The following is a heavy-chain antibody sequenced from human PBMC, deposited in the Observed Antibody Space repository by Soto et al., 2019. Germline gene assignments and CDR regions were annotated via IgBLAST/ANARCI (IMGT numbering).Heavy chain of an antibody. CDR1: SGSISSSNW. CDR3: VGSCSGGSCYSRWFDY. CDR2: IYHSGST. Sequence: PSETLSLTCAVSSGSISSSNWWSWVRQPPGKGLEWIGEIYHSGSTNYNPSLKSRVTISVDKSKNQFSLKLSSETAADTAVYYCVGSCSGGSCYSRWFDYWGQGTLVTVS. J-gene: IGHJ4*02. V-gene: IGHV4-4*02. D-gene: IGHD2-15*01.